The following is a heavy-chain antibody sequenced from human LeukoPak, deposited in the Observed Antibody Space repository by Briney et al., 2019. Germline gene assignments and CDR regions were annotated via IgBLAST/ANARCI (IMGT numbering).Heavy chain of an antibody. CDR2: ISGSGGST. J-gene: IGHJ1*01. D-gene: IGHD6-13*01. V-gene: IGHV3-23*01. Sequence: GGSLRLSCAASGFTFSSYAMSWVRQAPGKWLEWVSAISGSGGSTYYADSVKGRFTISRDNSKNTLYLQMNSLRAEDTAVYYCAKDKAAGTGYFQHWGQGTLVTVSS. CDR1: GFTFSSYA. CDR3: AKDKAAGTGYFQH.